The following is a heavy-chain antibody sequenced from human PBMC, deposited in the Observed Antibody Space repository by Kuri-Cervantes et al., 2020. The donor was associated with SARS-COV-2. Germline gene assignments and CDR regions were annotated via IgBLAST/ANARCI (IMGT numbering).Heavy chain of an antibody. J-gene: IGHJ4*02. D-gene: IGHD6-19*01. CDR2: INHSGST. CDR3: ARNKAVAGRGDFDY. V-gene: IGHV4-4*02. Sequence: GSLRLSCAVSGGSISSSNWWSWVRQPPGKGLEWIGEINHSGSTNYNPSLKSRVTISVDTSKNQFSLKLSSVTAADTAVYYCARNKAVAGRGDFDYWGQGTLVTVSS. CDR1: GGSISSSNW.